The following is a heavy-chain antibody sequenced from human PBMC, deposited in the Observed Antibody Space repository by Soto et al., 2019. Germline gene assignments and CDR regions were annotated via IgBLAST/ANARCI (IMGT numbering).Heavy chain of an antibody. Sequence: QVQLVESGGDVVQPGRSLRLSCLASGFDFSNNVLHWVRQAPGKGLEWVAVSSPAGALKFYVDSVKGRFTISRDNSKSTLFLEMNSLRPDDTAMYYCALDNIPGAPDYFDHWGQGTLVTVSS. CDR2: SSPAGALK. CDR1: GFDFSNNV. J-gene: IGHJ4*02. CDR3: ALDNIPGAPDYFDH. V-gene: IGHV3-30-3*01. D-gene: IGHD2-2*03.